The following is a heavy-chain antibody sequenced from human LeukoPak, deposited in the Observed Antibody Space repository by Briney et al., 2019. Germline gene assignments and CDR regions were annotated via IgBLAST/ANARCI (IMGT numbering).Heavy chain of an antibody. J-gene: IGHJ5*02. CDR3: ARQIPRPKQTGWFDP. Sequence: GASVKVSCKASGYTFTGYYMHWVRQAPGQGLEWMGWINPNSGGTNYAQKFQGRVTMTRDTSISTAYMELSRLRSDDTAVYYCARQIPRPKQTGWFDPWGRGTLVTVSS. D-gene: IGHD1-1*01. CDR2: INPNSGGT. V-gene: IGHV1-2*02. CDR1: GYTFTGYY.